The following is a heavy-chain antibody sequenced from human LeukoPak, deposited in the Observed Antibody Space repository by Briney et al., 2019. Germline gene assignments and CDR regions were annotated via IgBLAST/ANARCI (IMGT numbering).Heavy chain of an antibody. CDR1: GYTFTSYG. V-gene: IGHV1-18*01. CDR3: ARTDVYYYASSDYYPYFDY. CDR2: ISAYNGNT. Sequence: ASVKVSCKASGYTFTSYGISWVRQAPGQGLEWMGWISAYNGNTNYAQKLQDRVTMTTDTSTSTAYMELRSLRSDDTAVYYCARTDVYYYASSDYYPYFDYWAQGTLVTVSS. D-gene: IGHD3-22*01. J-gene: IGHJ4*02.